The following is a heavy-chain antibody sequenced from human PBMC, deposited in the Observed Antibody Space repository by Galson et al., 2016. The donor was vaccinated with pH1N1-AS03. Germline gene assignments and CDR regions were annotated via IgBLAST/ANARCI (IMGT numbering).Heavy chain of an antibody. CDR3: ARDRASFFSGGACFSEEYFLH. V-gene: IGHV3-7*01. D-gene: IGHD2-21*02. CDR2: ISHDGREK. CDR1: GFNLRTQR. Sequence: SLRLSCAASGFNLRTQRMSWVRQAPGKGLEWVAAISHDGREKFYLDSVKARFTISRDNDANSVFLAMTSLRLEDSAVYYFARDRASFFSGGACFSEEYFLHWGQGSLVTVSS. J-gene: IGHJ1*01.